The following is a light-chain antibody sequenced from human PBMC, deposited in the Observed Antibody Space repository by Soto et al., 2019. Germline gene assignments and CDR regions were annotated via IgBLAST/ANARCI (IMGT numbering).Light chain of an antibody. CDR3: CSYAGSSPYV. CDR1: SRDVGSYNL. J-gene: IGLJ1*01. Sequence: QSVLTRRAYVCVSPGHSITIFGQETSRDVGSYNLVSWYQQHPGKAPKLMIYEGSKRPSGASNRFSGSKSGNTASLTISGLQAEDEADYYCCSYAGSSPYVFGTGTKVTV. V-gene: IGLV2-23*01. CDR2: EGS.